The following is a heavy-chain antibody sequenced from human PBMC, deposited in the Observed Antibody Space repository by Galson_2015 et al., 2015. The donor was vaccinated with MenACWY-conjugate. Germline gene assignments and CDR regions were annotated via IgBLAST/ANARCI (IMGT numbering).Heavy chain of an antibody. D-gene: IGHD3-22*01. Sequence: SLRLSCAASGFTFSTFMMNWVRQAPGKGLEWVSTISSSGAYIYYEDSVKGRFTVSRDNTKQTLSLQMDSLTVDDTAVYYCARGQPPDYYDFDYWGQGTCVTVSS. J-gene: IGHJ4*02. CDR1: GFTFSTFM. CDR2: ISSSGAYI. CDR3: ARGQPPDYYDFDY. V-gene: IGHV3-21*01.